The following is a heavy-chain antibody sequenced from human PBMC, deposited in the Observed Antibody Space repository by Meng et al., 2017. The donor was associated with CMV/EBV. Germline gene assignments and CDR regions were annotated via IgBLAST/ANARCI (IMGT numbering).Heavy chain of an antibody. D-gene: IGHD2-2*01. J-gene: IGHJ5*02. CDR3: ASTRVVVPAAIFSLRGRRGWFDP. CDR1: GGTFSSYV. Sequence: SVKVSCKASGGTFSSYVISWVRQAPGQGLEWMGGIIPILGIANYAQKFQGRVTITADKSTSTAYMELSSLRSEDTAVYYCASTRVVVPAAIFSLRGRRGWFDPWGQGTLVTVSS. CDR2: IIPILGIA. V-gene: IGHV1-69*10.